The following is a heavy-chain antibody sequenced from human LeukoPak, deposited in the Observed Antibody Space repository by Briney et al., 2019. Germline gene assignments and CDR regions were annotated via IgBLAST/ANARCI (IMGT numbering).Heavy chain of an antibody. D-gene: IGHD3-22*01. CDR1: GFTFSSYA. Sequence: GSLRLSCAASGFTFSSYAMSWVRQAPGKGLEGVSAISGSGGSTYYADSVKGRFTISRDNSKNTLYLQMNSLRAEDTAVCYCAKDPIYYDSSGYCDYWGQGTLVTVSS. J-gene: IGHJ4*02. CDR2: ISGSGGST. V-gene: IGHV3-23*01. CDR3: AKDPIYYDSSGYCDY.